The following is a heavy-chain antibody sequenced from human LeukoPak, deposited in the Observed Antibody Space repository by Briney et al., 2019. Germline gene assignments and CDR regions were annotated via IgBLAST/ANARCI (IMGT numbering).Heavy chain of an antibody. D-gene: IGHD2-21*01. CDR2: IKPDSGGT. J-gene: IGHJ4*02. CDR3: ARVEYCVGHCYYYFDN. CDR1: GYTFTGYY. Sequence: ASVKVSCKASGYTFTGYYMHRVRQAPGQRLEWVGYIKPDSGGTSYAQKFQGRVTMTRDASISTAYLELSRLTSDDTALYFCARVEYCVGHCYYYFDNWGPGSLLTVSS. V-gene: IGHV1-2*02.